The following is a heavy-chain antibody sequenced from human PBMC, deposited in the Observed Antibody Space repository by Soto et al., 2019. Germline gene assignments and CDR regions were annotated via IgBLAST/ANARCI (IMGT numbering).Heavy chain of an antibody. CDR3: ATPYGSGSYYYSFDY. J-gene: IGHJ4*02. V-gene: IGHV4-59*08. CDR1: GGSISSHY. D-gene: IGHD3-10*01. Sequence: PSETLSLTCTVSGGSISSHYWSWIRQPPGKGLEWIGYIYYSGSTNSNPSLKSRVTISVDTSKNQFSLKLSSVTAADTAVYYCATPYGSGSYYYSFDYWGQGIQVT. CDR2: IYYSGST.